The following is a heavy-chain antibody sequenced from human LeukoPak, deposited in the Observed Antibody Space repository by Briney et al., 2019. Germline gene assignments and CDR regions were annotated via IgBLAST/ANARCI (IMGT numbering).Heavy chain of an antibody. J-gene: IGHJ3*02. CDR1: GGSTSSYY. D-gene: IGHD4-23*01. CDR2: IYYSGST. CDR3: ARDDSFHGGAFDI. Sequence: SETLSLTCTVSGGSTSSYYWSWIRQPPGKGLEWIGYIYYSGSTNYNPSLKSRVTISVDTSKNQFSLKLSSVTAADTAVYYCARDDSFHGGAFDIWGQGTMVTVSS. V-gene: IGHV4-59*01.